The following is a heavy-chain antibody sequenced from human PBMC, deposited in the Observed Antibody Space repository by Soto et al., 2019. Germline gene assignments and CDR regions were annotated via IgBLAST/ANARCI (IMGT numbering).Heavy chain of an antibody. V-gene: IGHV1-46*01. CDR3: ARALRSEGITIFGVVPGYYGMDV. CDR2: INPSGGST. J-gene: IGHJ6*02. D-gene: IGHD3-3*01. Sequence: ASVKVSCKASGYTFTSYYMHWVRQAPGQGLEWMGIINPSGGSTSYAQKFQGRVTMTRDTSTSTVYMELSSLRSEDTAVYYCARALRSEGITIFGVVPGYYGMDVWGQGTTVTVSS. CDR1: GYTFTSYY.